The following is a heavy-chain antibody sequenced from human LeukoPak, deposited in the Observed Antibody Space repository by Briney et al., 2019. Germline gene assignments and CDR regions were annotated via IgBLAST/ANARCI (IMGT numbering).Heavy chain of an antibody. D-gene: IGHD2-2*02. CDR2: IKQDGSEK. Sequence: GGSLRLSCAASGFTFSSYWMSWVRQAPGKGLEWVANIKQDGSEKYYVDSVKGRFTISRDNAKNSLYLQMNSLRAEDTAVYYCAGVLIVVVPAAIVPHGYMDVWGKGTTVTVSS. CDR1: GFTFSSYW. CDR3: AGVLIVVVPAAIVPHGYMDV. V-gene: IGHV3-7*01. J-gene: IGHJ6*03.